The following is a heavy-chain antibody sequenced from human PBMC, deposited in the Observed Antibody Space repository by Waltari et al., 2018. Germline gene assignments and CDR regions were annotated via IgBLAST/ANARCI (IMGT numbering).Heavy chain of an antibody. CDR3: ARPSWSRALWYGDF. CDR1: GYTFANSW. V-gene: IGHV5-51*01. J-gene: IGHJ4*02. D-gene: IGHD3-10*01. CDR2: IFTEDSDT. Sequence: EVQLVQSGAEVKKPGESLRISCEGSGYTFANSWLGGVRQTPDKGLEWMGIIFTEDSDTRYSPSFHVQVTLSVDKSINTAYLQWNSLKASDTAVYFCARPSWSRALWYGDFWGQGTVVTVSS.